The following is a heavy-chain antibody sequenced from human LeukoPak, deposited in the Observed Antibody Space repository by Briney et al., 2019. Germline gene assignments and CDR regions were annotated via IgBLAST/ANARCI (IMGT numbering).Heavy chain of an antibody. D-gene: IGHD2-2*01. CDR1: GGSISSSLYY. Sequence: PSETLSLTCSVSGGSISSSLYYWGWIRQPPGKGLEWFGNIYYSGSTYYNPSLQSRVTISIDTSKNQFSLKLSSVTAADTAVYYCARGMVSAAPPYYYYYMDVWAKGPRSPSP. V-gene: IGHV4-39*01. CDR2: IYYSGST. CDR3: ARGMVSAAPPYYYYYMDV. J-gene: IGHJ6*03.